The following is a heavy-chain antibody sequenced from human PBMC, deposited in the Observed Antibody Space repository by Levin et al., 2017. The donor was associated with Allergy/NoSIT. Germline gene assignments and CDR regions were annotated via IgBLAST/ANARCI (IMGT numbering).Heavy chain of an antibody. CDR1: GFTFSSYS. V-gene: IGHV3-48*01. CDR2: ISSSSSTI. J-gene: IGHJ6*02. CDR3: ARDQKYSYGNYYYYYGMDV. D-gene: IGHD5-18*01. Sequence: ETLSLTCAASGFTFSSYSMNWVRQAPGKGLEWVSYISSSSSTIYYADSVKGRFTISRDNAKNSLYLQMNSLRAEDTAVYYCARDQKYSYGNYYYYYGMDVWGQGTTVTVSS.